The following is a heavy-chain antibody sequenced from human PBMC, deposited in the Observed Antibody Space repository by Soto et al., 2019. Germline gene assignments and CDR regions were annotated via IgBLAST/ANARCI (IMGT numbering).Heavy chain of an antibody. D-gene: IGHD2-2*02. CDR3: AVLIPPQAY. V-gene: IGHV3-74*01. Sequence: EVQLVESGGGLVQPGGSLRLSCAASGLTASGLSFSNYWMHWVRQAPGKGLVWVSRISGVGSSTDYADSVKGRFTISRDNAKNTLYLQMSSLRAEDTAVYYCAVLIPPQAYWGQGTLVTVSS. J-gene: IGHJ4*02. CDR1: GLTASGLSFSNYW. CDR2: ISGVGSST.